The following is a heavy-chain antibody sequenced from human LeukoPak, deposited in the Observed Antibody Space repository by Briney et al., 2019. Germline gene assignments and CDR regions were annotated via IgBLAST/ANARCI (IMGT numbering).Heavy chain of an antibody. V-gene: IGHV4-59*08. J-gene: IGHJ5*02. CDR2: IYYSGST. CDR1: GASMSGYY. Sequence: SETLSLTCTVSGASMSGYYWSWIRQPPGKGLEWIGYIYYSGSTNYNPSLKSRVTISVDTSENQFSLKLSSVTAADTALYYCAKYVSTGWFDPWGQGTLVTVSS. CDR3: AKYVSTGWFDP. D-gene: IGHD3-16*01.